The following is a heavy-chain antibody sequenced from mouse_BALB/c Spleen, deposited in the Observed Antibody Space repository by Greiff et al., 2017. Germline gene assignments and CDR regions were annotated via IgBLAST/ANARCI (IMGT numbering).Heavy chain of an antibody. CDR1: GYTFTDYE. D-gene: IGHD1-1*01. CDR3: TRGYYGWYFDV. Sequence: LVESGAELVRPGASVTLSCKASGYTFTDYEMHWVKQTPVHGLEWIGAIDPETGGTAYNQKFKGKATLTADKSSSTAYMELRSLTSEDSAVYYCTRGYYGWYFDVWGAGTTVTVSS. CDR2: IDPETGGT. J-gene: IGHJ1*01. V-gene: IGHV1-15*01.